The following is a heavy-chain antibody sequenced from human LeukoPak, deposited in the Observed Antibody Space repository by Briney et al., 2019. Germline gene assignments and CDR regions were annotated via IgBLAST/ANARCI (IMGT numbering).Heavy chain of an antibody. Sequence: GGSLRLSCAASGFTFSSYAMTWVRQAPGKGLEWVSTITASGGTYYADSLKGRFTISRDTSKNTLYLQINSLRAEDTAVYYCAKRGRYYFDQWGQGTLVTVSS. CDR2: ITASGGT. J-gene: IGHJ4*02. CDR3: AKRGRYYFDQ. CDR1: GFTFSSYA. V-gene: IGHV3-23*01.